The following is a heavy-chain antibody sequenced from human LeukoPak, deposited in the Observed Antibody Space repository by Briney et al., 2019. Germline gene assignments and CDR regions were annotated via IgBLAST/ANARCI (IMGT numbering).Heavy chain of an antibody. CDR1: GFTFDTYW. Sequence: GGSLRLSCAASGFTFDTYWMTWVRQPPGKGLEWVANINPDGSSTYHVDSVQGRFTISRDNAKNSLYLQMISLRVEDTAVYYCARAINYNFDYWGQGTLVTVSS. V-gene: IGHV3-7*04. CDR3: ARAINYNFDY. J-gene: IGHJ4*02. D-gene: IGHD4-11*01. CDR2: INPDGSST.